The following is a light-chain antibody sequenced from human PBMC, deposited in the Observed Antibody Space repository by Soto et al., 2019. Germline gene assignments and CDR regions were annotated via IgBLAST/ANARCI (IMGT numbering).Light chain of an antibody. CDR1: QSVSSN. CDR2: GAS. J-gene: IGKJ1*01. V-gene: IGKV3-15*01. Sequence: EIVMTQSPATLSVSPGERATLSCRASQSVSSNLAWYQQKPRQAPRLLIYGASTRSTGIPARFSGSGSGTDFTLTISSLQSEDFAVYYCQQYNNWPPRAWTFGQGTKVEIK. CDR3: QQYNNWPPRAWT.